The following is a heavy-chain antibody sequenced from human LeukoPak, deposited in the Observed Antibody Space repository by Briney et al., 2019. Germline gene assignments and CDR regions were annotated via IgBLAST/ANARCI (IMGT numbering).Heavy chain of an antibody. CDR1: GFTFSSYG. CDR2: ISYDGSNK. V-gene: IGHV3-30*18. Sequence: GGSLRLSCAASGFTFSSYGMHWVRQAPGKGLECVAVISYDGSNKYYADSVKGRFTISRDNSKNTLYLQMNSLRAEDTAVYYCAKEPSYPYSSSWYYYYYGMDFWGQGTTVTVSS. D-gene: IGHD6-13*01. CDR3: AKEPSYPYSSSWYYYYYGMDF. J-gene: IGHJ6*02.